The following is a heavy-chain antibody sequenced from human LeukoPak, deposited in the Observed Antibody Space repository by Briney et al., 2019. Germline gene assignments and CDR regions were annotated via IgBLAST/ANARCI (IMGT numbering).Heavy chain of an antibody. CDR2: ISGSSSYT. D-gene: IGHD5-12*01. V-gene: IGHV3-21*01. CDR1: GFTFSTYS. J-gene: IGHJ4*02. Sequence: GGSLRLSCAASGFTFSTYSMNWVRQAPGKGLEWVSSISGSSSYTFYADSVRGRFTISRDNAKNSLYLQMNSLRAEDTAVYYCARGTTGGYSPSHWGEGTLVTVSS. CDR3: ARGTTGGYSPSH.